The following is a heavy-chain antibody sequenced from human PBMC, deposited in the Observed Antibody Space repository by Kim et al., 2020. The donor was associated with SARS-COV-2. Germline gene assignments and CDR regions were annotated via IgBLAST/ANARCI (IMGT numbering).Heavy chain of an antibody. Sequence: GGSLILSCTASGFTFGDYAVSWFRQAPGKGLEWVGFIRSKAYGGTTEYAASVKGRFTISRDDSKSIAYLQMNSLKTEDTAVYYCTRMYSYDSGYFDLWGR. D-gene: IGHD3-22*01. CDR3: TRMYSYDSGYFDL. CDR2: IRSKAYGGTT. J-gene: IGHJ2*01. V-gene: IGHV3-49*03. CDR1: GFTFGDYA.